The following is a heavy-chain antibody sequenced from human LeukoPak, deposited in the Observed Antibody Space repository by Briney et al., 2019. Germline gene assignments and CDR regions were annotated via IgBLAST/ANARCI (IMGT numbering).Heavy chain of an antibody. Sequence: RGSLRLSCAASGFTFSNAWMSWVRQAPGKGLEWVGRIKSKTDGGTTDYAAPVKGRFTISRDDSKNTRYLQMNSLKTEDTAVYHCTSGSGSYLRADYWGQGTLATVSS. D-gene: IGHD3-10*01. J-gene: IGHJ4*02. CDR2: IKSKTDGGTT. CDR3: TSGSGSYLRADY. V-gene: IGHV3-15*01. CDR1: GFTFSNAW.